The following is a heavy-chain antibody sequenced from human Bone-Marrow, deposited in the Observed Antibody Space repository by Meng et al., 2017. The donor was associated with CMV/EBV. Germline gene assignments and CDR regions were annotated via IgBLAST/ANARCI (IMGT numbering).Heavy chain of an antibody. Sequence: QLVGSGGGLIKPGGSIRLSCEVSGLNFKNSWMSWVRQAPGKGPEWVALIKSKVDGGTTDYAAPVRGRFTFSRDDSKSTIYLQMNNVKTEDTAVYYCTTGRGGYNAEDYWGHGTLVTVSS. CDR1: GLNFKNSW. CDR2: IKSKVDGGTT. V-gene: IGHV3-15*01. J-gene: IGHJ4*01. CDR3: TTGRGGYNAEDY. D-gene: IGHD1-1*01.